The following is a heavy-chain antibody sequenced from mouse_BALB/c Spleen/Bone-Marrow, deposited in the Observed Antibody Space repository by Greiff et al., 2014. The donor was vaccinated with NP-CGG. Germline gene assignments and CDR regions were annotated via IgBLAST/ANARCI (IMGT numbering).Heavy chain of an antibody. Sequence: EVKLVESGGGLVKPGGSLKLSCAASGFAFSGYDMSWVRQTPEKRLEWVAYISSGGSNTYYPDTVKGRFTISRDNAKNTLYLQTNSLKSEDTAMYYCARHRCYGYAMDYWGQGTSVTVSS. CDR3: ARHRCYGYAMDY. V-gene: IGHV5-12-1*01. CDR1: GFAFSGYD. J-gene: IGHJ4*01. D-gene: IGHD2-12*01. CDR2: ISSGGSNT.